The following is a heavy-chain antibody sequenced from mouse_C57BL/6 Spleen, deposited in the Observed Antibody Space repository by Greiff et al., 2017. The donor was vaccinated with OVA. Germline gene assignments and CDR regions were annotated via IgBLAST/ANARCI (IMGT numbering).Heavy chain of an antibody. Sequence: EVKLVESGEGLVKPGGSLKLSCAASGFTFSSYAMSWVRQTPAKRLEWVAYISSGGDYIYYADTVKGRFTISRDNARNTLYLQMSSLKSEDTAMYYCTRLWLRLSYWYFDGWGTGTTVT. CDR1: GFTFSSYA. V-gene: IGHV5-9-1*02. J-gene: IGHJ1*03. CDR3: TRLWLRLSYWYFDG. D-gene: IGHD2-2*01. CDR2: ISSGGDYI.